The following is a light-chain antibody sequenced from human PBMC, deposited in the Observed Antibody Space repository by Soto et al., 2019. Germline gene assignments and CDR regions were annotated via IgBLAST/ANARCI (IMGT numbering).Light chain of an antibody. CDR3: QQRSHWPPMFT. J-gene: IGKJ2*01. CDR1: QSVSTY. V-gene: IGKV3-11*01. CDR2: DAS. Sequence: EIVLAQSPATLSLSPGERGTLSCRASQSVSTYLAWYQQKPGQAPRLLIYDASNRATGIPARFSGSGSGTDFTLTISSLEPEDFAVYYCQQRSHWPPMFTFGQGTKREIK.